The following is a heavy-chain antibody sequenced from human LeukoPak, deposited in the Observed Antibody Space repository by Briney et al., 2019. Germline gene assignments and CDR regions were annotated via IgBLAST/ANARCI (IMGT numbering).Heavy chain of an antibody. J-gene: IGHJ4*02. CDR1: GFTFSSYD. CDR3: ARDEDTAMGPIDY. D-gene: IGHD5-18*01. V-gene: IGHV3-33*01. CDR2: IWYDGSNK. Sequence: GGSLRLSCAASGFTFSSYDMHWVRQAPGKGLEWVAVIWYDGSNKYYADSVKGRFTISRDNSKNTLYLQMNSLRAEDTAVYYCARDEDTAMGPIDYWGQGTLVTVSS.